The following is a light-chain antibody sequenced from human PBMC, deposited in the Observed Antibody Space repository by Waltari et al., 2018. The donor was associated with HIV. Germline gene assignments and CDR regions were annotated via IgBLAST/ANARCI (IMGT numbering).Light chain of an antibody. CDR2: EVS. CDR3: SSYAGSHTLI. Sequence: QSALTQPASVSGSPGQSITISCTGSSRDVGRYNLVSWYQLLPGNVPKRLFYEVSKRPSGVSTRFSGSKSATTASLTISVLQADDEADYYCSSYAGSHTLIFGGGTKLTVL. V-gene: IGLV2-23*02. CDR1: SRDVGRYNL. J-gene: IGLJ2*01.